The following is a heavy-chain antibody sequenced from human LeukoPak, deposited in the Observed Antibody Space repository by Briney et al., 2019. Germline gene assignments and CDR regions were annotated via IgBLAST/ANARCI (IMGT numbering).Heavy chain of an antibody. Sequence: GGSLRPSCAASGFTISSYVYHCLRQPTGEGLEWVSAIGTAGDTYYPGSVKGRFTMSRENAKNSLYLQMNSLRAGDTAVYYCARLREAAFDIWGQGTMVTVSS. J-gene: IGHJ3*02. D-gene: IGHD1-26*01. CDR2: IGTAGDT. CDR1: GFTISSYV. V-gene: IGHV3-13*04. CDR3: ARLREAAFDI.